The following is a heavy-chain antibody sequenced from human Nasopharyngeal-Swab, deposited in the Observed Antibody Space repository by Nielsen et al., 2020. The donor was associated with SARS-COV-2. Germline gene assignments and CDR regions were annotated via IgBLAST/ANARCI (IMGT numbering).Heavy chain of an antibody. V-gene: IGHV3-33*01. J-gene: IGHJ6*02. Sequence: GESLKISCAASGFTSSSYAMHWVRQAPGKGLEWVALIWYIGDNKYYADSVKGRFTISRDNSKNTLYLQMNSLRAEDTAVYYCAADIVVLPAVNLGDYYALDVWGPGTTVTVSS. CDR3: AADIVVLPAVNLGDYYALDV. D-gene: IGHD2-2*01. CDR1: GFTSSSYA. CDR2: IWYIGDNK.